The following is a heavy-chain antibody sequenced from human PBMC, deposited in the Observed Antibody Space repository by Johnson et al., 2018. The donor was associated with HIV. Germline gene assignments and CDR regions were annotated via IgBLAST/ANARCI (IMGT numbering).Heavy chain of an antibody. CDR2: INWNGGNT. V-gene: IGHV3-20*04. J-gene: IGHJ3*02. Sequence: VQLVESGGSVVRPGGSLRLSCAGSGFTFDDYGMSWVRQAPGKGLEWVSGINWNGGNTDYADSVKGRFTISRDNDKNSLYLQMNSLSAEDTALYYCARDLRVVVAAPIGAATSHVFDIWGQGTMVTVSS. CDR1: GFTFDDYG. D-gene: IGHD2-15*01. CDR3: ARDLRVVVAAPIGAATSHVFDI.